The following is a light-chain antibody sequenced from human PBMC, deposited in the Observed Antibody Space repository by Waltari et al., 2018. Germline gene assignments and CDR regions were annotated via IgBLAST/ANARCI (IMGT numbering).Light chain of an antibody. CDR1: QSVSKY. V-gene: IGKV3-20*01. CDR3: QHYVSLPAT. CDR2: GAS. Sequence: IVFTQPPGTLSLSPGDRATLSCRARQSVSKYLAWYQQKPGQAPRLLIYGASSRATGIPDRFSGSGSGTDFSLTISRLEPEDFAVYYCQHYVSLPATFGQGTKVEIE. J-gene: IGKJ1*01.